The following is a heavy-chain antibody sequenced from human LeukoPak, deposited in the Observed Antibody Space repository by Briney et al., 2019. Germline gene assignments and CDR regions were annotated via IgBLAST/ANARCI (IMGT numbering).Heavy chain of an antibody. CDR1: GYTFTSYG. D-gene: IGHD5-24*01. Sequence: ASVKVSCKASGYTFTSYGTSWVRQAPGQGLEWMGRISVYNGNTNYAQKFQGRVTMTTDTSTSTAYMELRSLRSDDTAVYYCASLRKDGYNTYYYYYGMDVWGQGTTVTVSS. J-gene: IGHJ6*02. CDR3: ASLRKDGYNTYYYYYGMDV. CDR2: ISVYNGNT. V-gene: IGHV1-18*01.